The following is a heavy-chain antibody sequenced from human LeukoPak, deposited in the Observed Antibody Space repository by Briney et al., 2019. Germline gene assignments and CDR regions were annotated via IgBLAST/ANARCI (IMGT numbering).Heavy chain of an antibody. V-gene: IGHV4-59*01. J-gene: IGHJ5*02. CDR3: AREGSSSWFSWFDP. CDR2: IYYSGST. Sequence: KTSETLSLTCTVSGGSFSSYYWIWMRQPPGKGLEWIGYIYYSGSTNYNPSLKSRVTISVDTSKNQFSLKLSSVTAADTAVYYCAREGSSSWFSWFDPWGQGTLVTVSS. D-gene: IGHD6-13*01. CDR1: GGSFSSYY.